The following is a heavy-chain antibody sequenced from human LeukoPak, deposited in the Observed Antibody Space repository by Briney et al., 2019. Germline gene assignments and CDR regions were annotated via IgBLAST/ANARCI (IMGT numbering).Heavy chain of an antibody. CDR2: IYYSGST. CDR3: ARDYYDSSGYYLK. J-gene: IGHJ4*02. CDR1: GGSISSSNYY. D-gene: IGHD3-22*01. Sequence: PSETLSLTRTVSGGSISSSNYYWGWIRQSPGKGLEWIGYIYYSGSTNYNPSLKSRVTISVDTSKNQFSLKLSSVTAADTAVYYCARDYYDSSGYYLKWGQGTLVTVSS. V-gene: IGHV4-61*01.